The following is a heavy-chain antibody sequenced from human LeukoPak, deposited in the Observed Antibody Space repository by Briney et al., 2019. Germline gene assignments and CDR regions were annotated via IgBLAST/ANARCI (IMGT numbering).Heavy chain of an antibody. Sequence: ASVKVSCKASGYTFTGYYMHWVRQAPGQGLEWMGWINPNSGGTNYAQKFQGRVTMTRDTSISTAYMELSRLRSDDTAVYYCARDPGVRLRFLGYMDVWGKGTTVTVSS. CDR3: ARDPGVRLRFLGYMDV. J-gene: IGHJ6*03. CDR2: INPNSGGT. D-gene: IGHD3-3*01. CDR1: GYTFTGYY. V-gene: IGHV1-2*02.